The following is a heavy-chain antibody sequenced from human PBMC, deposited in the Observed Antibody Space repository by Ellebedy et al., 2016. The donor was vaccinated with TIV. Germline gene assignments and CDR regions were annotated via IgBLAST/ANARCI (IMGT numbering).Heavy chain of an antibody. Sequence: SQTLSLTCAISGDSVSSNSPTWNWIRQYPSRGLEWLVRTYYRSKWYYEYAVSVYSRITINPDTSKNQFSLQLNSVTPEDTAVYYCARYNSGWKIFDYWGQGTLVTVSS. CDR3: ARYNSGWKIFDY. J-gene: IGHJ4*02. D-gene: IGHD6-19*01. CDR2: TYYRSKWYY. CDR1: GDSVSSNSPT. V-gene: IGHV6-1*01.